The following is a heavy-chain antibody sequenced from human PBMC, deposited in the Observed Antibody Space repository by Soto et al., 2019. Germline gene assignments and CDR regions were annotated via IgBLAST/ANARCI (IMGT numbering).Heavy chain of an antibody. CDR2: INHSGST. D-gene: IGHD4-17*01. V-gene: IGHV4-34*01. J-gene: IGHJ1*01. CDR3: ARGGDYGRYFQH. Sequence: QVQLQQWGAGLLKPSETLSLTCAVYGGSFSGYYWSWIRQPPGKGLEWSGEINHSGSTNYNPSLKIRVTISVDTSKNQFSLKMSSVTAADTAVYYCARGGDYGRYFQHWGQGTLVTVSA. CDR1: GGSFSGYY.